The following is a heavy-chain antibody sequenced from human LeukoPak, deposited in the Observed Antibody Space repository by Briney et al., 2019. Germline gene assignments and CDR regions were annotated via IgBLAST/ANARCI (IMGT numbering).Heavy chain of an antibody. D-gene: IGHD2-2*01. V-gene: IGHV4-30-2*01. CDR1: GGSISSGGYS. CDR3: AREVPAAPQIDY. Sequence: SETLSLTCAVSGGSISSGGYSWSWIRQPPGKGLEWIGYIYHSGSTYYNPSLKSRVTISVDRSQNQFSLKLSSVTAADTAVYYCAREVPAAPQIDYWGQGTLVTVSS. CDR2: IYHSGST. J-gene: IGHJ4*02.